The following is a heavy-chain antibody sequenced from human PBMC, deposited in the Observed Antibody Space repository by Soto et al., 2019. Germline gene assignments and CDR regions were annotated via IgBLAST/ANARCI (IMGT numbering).Heavy chain of an antibody. J-gene: IGHJ4*02. Sequence: SETLSLTCSVSGGSISSSPYYWGWIRQPPGEGLEWLGTIYYSGTTSYNPSLKSRVIISVDTSNNQLFRKLRSVTAADTAVYYCARHRQYYDTSGYQQRYFDYWGQGTQVTVSS. D-gene: IGHD3-22*01. CDR2: IYYSGTT. CDR3: ARHRQYYDTSGYQQRYFDY. CDR1: GGSISSSPYY. V-gene: IGHV4-39*01.